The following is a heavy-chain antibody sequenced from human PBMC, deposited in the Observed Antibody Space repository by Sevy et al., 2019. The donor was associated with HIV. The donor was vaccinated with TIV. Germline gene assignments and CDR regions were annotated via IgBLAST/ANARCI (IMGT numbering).Heavy chain of an antibody. CDR1: GYTFTSYG. CDR3: ARSPVSSEVLRFLEWVLYDSLRLDY. V-gene: IGHV1-18*01. Sequence: ASVKVSCKASGYTFTSYGISWVRQAPGQGLEWMGWISAYNGNTNYAQKLQGRVTMTTDTSTSTAYMELRSLRSDDTAVYYCARSPVSSEVLRFLEWVLYDSLRLDYWGQGTLVTVSS. J-gene: IGHJ4*02. D-gene: IGHD3-3*01. CDR2: ISAYNGNT.